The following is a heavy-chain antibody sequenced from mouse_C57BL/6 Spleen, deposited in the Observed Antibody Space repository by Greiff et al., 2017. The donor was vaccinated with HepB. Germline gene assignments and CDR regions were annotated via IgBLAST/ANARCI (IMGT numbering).Heavy chain of an antibody. V-gene: IGHV1-15*01. CDR3: TRGGSSRYFDV. CDR2: IDPETGGT. CDR1: GYTFTDYE. Sequence: SGAELVRPGASVTLSCKASGYTFTDYEMHWVKQTPVHGLEWIGAIDPETGGTAYNQKFKGKAILTADKSSSTAYMELRSLTSEDSAVYYCTRGGSSRYFDVWGTGTTVTVSS. J-gene: IGHJ1*03. D-gene: IGHD1-1*01.